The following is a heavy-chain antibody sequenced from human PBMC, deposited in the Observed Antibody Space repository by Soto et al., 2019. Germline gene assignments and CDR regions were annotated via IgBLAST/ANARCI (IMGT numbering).Heavy chain of an antibody. Sequence: GESLKISCKGSGYSFTSYWIGWVRQMPGKGLEWMGIIYPGDSDTRYSPSFQGQVTISADKSISTAYLQWSSLKASDTAMYYCARPGLSSSWFVAPAYWGQGTLVTVSS. D-gene: IGHD6-13*01. CDR1: GYSFTSYW. J-gene: IGHJ4*02. CDR3: ARPGLSSSWFVAPAY. V-gene: IGHV5-51*01. CDR2: IYPGDSDT.